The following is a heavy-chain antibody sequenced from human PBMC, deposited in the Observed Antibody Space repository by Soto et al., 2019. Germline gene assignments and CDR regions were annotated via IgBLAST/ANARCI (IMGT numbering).Heavy chain of an antibody. CDR3: ARDRYGSATGAFDI. D-gene: IGHD3-10*01. J-gene: IGHJ3*02. Sequence: GGSLRLSCAASGFTFSSYAMHWVRQAPGKGLEWVAVISYDGSNKYYADSVKGRFTISRDNSKNTLYLQMNSLRAEDTAVYYCARDRYGSATGAFDIWGQGTMVTVSS. V-gene: IGHV3-30-3*01. CDR2: ISYDGSNK. CDR1: GFTFSSYA.